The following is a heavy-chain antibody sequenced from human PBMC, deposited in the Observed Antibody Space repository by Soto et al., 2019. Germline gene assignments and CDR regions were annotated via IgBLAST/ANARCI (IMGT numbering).Heavy chain of an antibody. J-gene: IGHJ5*02. Sequence: EVQLVESGGGLVQPGGSLRLSCVASGFTFSAYDMHWVRQPTGKGLEWVSAIGTQHDAYYPDSVKGRFTISRENAKNSLYLQMNSLTTGDTAVFYCARQASYWPGGGGWIDPWGQGTLVTVSS. CDR2: IGTQHDA. D-gene: IGHD2-8*02. CDR1: GFTFSAYD. V-gene: IGHV3-13*01. CDR3: ARQASYWPGGGGWIDP.